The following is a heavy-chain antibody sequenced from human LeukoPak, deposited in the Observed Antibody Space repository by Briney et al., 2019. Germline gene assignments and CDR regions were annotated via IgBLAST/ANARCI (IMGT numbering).Heavy chain of an antibody. D-gene: IGHD4-17*01. J-gene: IGHJ4*02. CDR2: IWYDGSNK. CDR3: ARGGDYPLIYFDY. CDR1: GFTFSSYG. V-gene: IGHV3-33*01. Sequence: GGSLRLSCAASGFTFSSYGMHWVRQAPGKGLEWVAVIWYDGSNKYYADSVKGRFTISRDNSKNTLYLQMNSLRAEDTAVYYCARGGDYPLIYFDYWGQGTLVTVSS.